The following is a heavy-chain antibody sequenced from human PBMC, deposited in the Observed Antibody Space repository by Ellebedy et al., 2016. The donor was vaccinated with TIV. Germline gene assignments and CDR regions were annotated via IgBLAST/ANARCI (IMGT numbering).Heavy chain of an antibody. CDR3: TRGDVYTMTLYEEDNWFDP. Sequence: PGGSLRLSCAASGFTFSTYCSHWVPQARGKGLEWVARSNGDATQITYADSVKGRFTISRDKANNTVYLQMNSLRAEDTAVYYCTRGDVYTMTLYEEDNWFDPWGQGTLVTVS. D-gene: IGHD5-18*01. CDR1: GFTFSTYC. V-gene: IGHV3-74*03. J-gene: IGHJ5*02. CDR2: SNGDATQI.